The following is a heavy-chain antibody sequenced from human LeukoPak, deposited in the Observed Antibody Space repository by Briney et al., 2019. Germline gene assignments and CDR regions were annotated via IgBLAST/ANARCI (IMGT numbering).Heavy chain of an antibody. CDR1: GFTLSSYS. D-gene: IGHD3-10*01. CDR3: ARSQNPYYYGSGAFDY. J-gene: IGHJ4*02. Sequence: GGSLRLSCAASGFTLSSYSMNWVRQAPGKGLEWISYINSGSNTIHYADSVKGRFTISRDNAKNSLYLQMNSLRAEDTAVYYCARSQNPYYYGSGAFDYWGQGTLVTVSS. V-gene: IGHV3-48*01. CDR2: INSGSNTI.